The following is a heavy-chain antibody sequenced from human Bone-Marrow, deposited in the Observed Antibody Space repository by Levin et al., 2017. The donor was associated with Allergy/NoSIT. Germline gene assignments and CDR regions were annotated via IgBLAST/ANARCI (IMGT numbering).Heavy chain of an antibody. CDR2: ISYDGNSK. CDR1: GFTFSSYT. J-gene: IGHJ4*02. D-gene: IGHD6-19*01. V-gene: IGHV3-30*04. CDR3: AREGTSGWDY. Sequence: GGSLRLSCAASGFTFSSYTMDWVRQAPGKGLEWVAAISYDGNSKHFVDSVKGRFTISRDNSKNTLYLQMNSLRVEDTAVYYCAREGTSGWDYWGQGTQVTVSS.